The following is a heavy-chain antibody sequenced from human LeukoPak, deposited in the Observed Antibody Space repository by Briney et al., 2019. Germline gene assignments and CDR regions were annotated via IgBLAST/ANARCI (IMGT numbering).Heavy chain of an antibody. D-gene: IGHD1-7*01. CDR1: GYTFTSYA. CDR2: INTNTGNP. V-gene: IGHV7-4-1*02. CDR3: ARDRTLFDY. Sequence: ASVKVSGKASGYTFTSYAINWVRQAPGQGLEWMGWINTNTGNPTFAQGFTGRFVFSLDTSVSTAYLQISSLKTEDTAVYYCARDRTLFDYWGQGTLVTVSS. J-gene: IGHJ4*02.